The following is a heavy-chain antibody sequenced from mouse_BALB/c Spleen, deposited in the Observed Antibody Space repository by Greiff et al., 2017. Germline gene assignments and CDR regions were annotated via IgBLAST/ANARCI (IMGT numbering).Heavy chain of an antibody. D-gene: IGHD4-1*01. CDR1: GYTFTDYW. V-gene: IGHV1-69*01. Sequence: VQLQQPGAELVMPGASVKMSCKASGYTFTDYWMHWVKQRPGQGLEWIGAIDTSDSYTSYNQKFKGKATLTVDESSCTAYMQLSSLTSEDSAVYYGASGDWDLPWFAYWGQGTLVTVSA. J-gene: IGHJ3*01. CDR2: IDTSDSYT. CDR3: ASGDWDLPWFAY.